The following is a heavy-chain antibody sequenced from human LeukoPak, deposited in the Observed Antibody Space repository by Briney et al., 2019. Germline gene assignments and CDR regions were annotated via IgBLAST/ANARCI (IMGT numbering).Heavy chain of an antibody. Sequence: SETLSLTCTVSGGSISSYYWSWIRQPPGKGLEWIGYIYYSGSTNYNPSLKSRVTILVDTSKNQFSLKLTSVTAADTAVYYCARHEGGGGVLRFDPWGQGTLVTVSS. CDR2: IYYSGST. CDR3: ARHEGGGGVLRFDP. V-gene: IGHV4-59*08. J-gene: IGHJ5*02. D-gene: IGHD3-3*01. CDR1: GGSISSYY.